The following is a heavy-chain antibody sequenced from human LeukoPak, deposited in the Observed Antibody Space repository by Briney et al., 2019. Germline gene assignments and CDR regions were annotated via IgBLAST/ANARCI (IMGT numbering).Heavy chain of an antibody. CDR2: IYYSGST. Sequence: SETLSLTCTVSGGSISSGDYYWSWIRQPPGKGLEWIGYIYYSGSTYYNLSLKSRVTISVDTSKNQFSLKLSSVTAADTAVYYCARDSGWGGYDYYYYGMDVWGQGTTVTVSS. D-gene: IGHD5-12*01. CDR1: GGSISSGDYY. V-gene: IGHV4-30-4*01. J-gene: IGHJ6*02. CDR3: ARDSGWGGYDYYYYGMDV.